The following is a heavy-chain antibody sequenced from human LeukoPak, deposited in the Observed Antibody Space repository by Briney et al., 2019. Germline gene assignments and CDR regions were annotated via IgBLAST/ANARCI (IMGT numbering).Heavy chain of an antibody. J-gene: IGHJ4*02. Sequence: ASVKVSCKASGYTFTSYGISWVRQDPGQGLEWMGWISAYNGNTNYAQKLQGRVTMTTDTSTSTAYMELRSLRSDDTAVYYCARDQAEAYGARDFDYWGQGTLVTVSS. CDR2: ISAYNGNT. V-gene: IGHV1-18*01. D-gene: IGHD4-17*01. CDR3: ARDQAEAYGARDFDY. CDR1: GYTFTSYG.